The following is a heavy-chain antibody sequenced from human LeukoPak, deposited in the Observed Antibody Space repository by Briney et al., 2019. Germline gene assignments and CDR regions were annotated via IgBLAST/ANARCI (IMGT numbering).Heavy chain of an antibody. CDR2: ISGDGGST. CDR1: GFTFSSYE. Sequence: PGGSLRLSCAASGFTFSSYEMNWVRQAPGKGLEWVSLISGDGGSTYYADSVKGRFTISRDNSKNSLYLQMNSLRTEDTALYYCAKDISFVDAHYFDYWGQGTLVTVSS. CDR3: AKDISFVDAHYFDY. J-gene: IGHJ4*02. V-gene: IGHV3-43*02. D-gene: IGHD3-16*01.